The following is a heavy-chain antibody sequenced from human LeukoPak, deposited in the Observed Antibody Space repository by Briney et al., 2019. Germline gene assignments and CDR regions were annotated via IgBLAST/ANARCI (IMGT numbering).Heavy chain of an antibody. CDR2: IYYSGST. CDR1: GGSISSYY. V-gene: IGHV4-59*01. J-gene: IGHJ6*03. Sequence: PSETLSLTCTVSGGSISSYYWSWIRQPPGKGLEWIGYIYYSGSTNYNPSLKSRVTISVDTSKNQFSLKLSSVTAADTAVYYCARAHMITSYYYYYYMDVWGKGTTATVSS. D-gene: IGHD3-16*01. CDR3: ARAHMITSYYYYYYMDV.